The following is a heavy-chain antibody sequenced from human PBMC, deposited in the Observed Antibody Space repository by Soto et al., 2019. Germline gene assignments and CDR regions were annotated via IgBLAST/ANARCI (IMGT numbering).Heavy chain of an antibody. CDR3: ARQLIY. CDR2: IYDSGST. D-gene: IGHD2-21*01. V-gene: IGHV4-59*08. CDR1: GGSISSSY. J-gene: IGHJ4*02. Sequence: QVQLQESGPGLVKPSETLSLTCTVSGGSISSSYWSWIRQPPGKGLEWIGYIYDSGSTYYNSPLKGRVPMSADTSKNQFSLKLSSVTAADTAVYYWARQLIYWGQGTPVTVSS.